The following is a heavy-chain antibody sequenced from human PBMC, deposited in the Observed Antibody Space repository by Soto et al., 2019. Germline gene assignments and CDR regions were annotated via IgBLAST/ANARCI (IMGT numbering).Heavy chain of an antibody. CDR1: GYTFSSYA. V-gene: IGHV1-3*01. Sequence: ASVKVSCKASGYTFSSYAMHWVRQAPGQRLEWMGWINAGNGNTGYAQKFQGRVTMTRNTSISTAYMELSSLRSEDTAVYYCARGFRMCDYWGQGTLVTVSS. J-gene: IGHJ4*02. CDR2: INAGNGNT. D-gene: IGHD2-8*01. CDR3: ARGFRMCDY.